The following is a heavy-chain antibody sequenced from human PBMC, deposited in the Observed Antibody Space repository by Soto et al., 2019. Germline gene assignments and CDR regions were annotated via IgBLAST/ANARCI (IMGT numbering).Heavy chain of an antibody. V-gene: IGHV4-4*02. CDR3: ARVLALKWLVVRYDAFDI. D-gene: IGHD6-19*01. CDR1: GGSISSSNW. CDR2: IYHSGST. J-gene: IGHJ3*02. Sequence: SETLSLTCAVSGGSISSSNWWSWVRQPPGKGLEWIGEIYHSGSTNYNPSLKSRVTISVDKSKNQFSLKLSSVTAADTAVYYCARVLALKWLVVRYDAFDIWGQGTMVTVSS.